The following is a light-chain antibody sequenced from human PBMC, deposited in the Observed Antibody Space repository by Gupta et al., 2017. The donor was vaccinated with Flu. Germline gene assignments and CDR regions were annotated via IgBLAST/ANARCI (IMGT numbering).Light chain of an antibody. CDR2: RNN. CDR1: ISNIGSNY. CDR3: AAWDDSLSGQEV. V-gene: IGLV1-47*01. J-gene: IGLJ2*01. Sequence: QSVLTQPPSASGTPGPRVTISCSGSISNIGSNYVFWYQQLPGAAPKLLISRNNQRPSGVPARFSGSKSGTSASLAISGLRSEDEADYYCAAWDDSLSGQEVFGGGTKLTVL.